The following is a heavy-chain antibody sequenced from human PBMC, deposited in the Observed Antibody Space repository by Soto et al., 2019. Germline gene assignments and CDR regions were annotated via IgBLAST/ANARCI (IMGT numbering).Heavy chain of an antibody. V-gene: IGHV5-51*01. CDR3: ARLVVPLLEWYLYIDY. CDR1: GYNFPTYW. D-gene: IGHD3-3*01. CDR2: IHPGDSNT. J-gene: IGHJ4*02. Sequence: GESLKISCKGSGYNFPTYWIGWVRQMPGKGLEWMGIIHPGDSNTTYTPSFQGQVTISADRSLSTASLQWSTLKASDTAMYYCARLVVPLLEWYLYIDYWGQGTLVTVSS.